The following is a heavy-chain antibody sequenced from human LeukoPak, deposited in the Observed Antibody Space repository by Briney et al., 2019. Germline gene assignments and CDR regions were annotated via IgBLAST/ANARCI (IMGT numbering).Heavy chain of an antibody. CDR3: ARKNGIAARPGFDY. V-gene: IGHV3-53*01. J-gene: IGHJ4*02. CDR2: IYSDNT. Sequence: GGSLRLSCTVSGFTVSSNSMSWVRQAPGKGLEWVSFIYSDNTHYSDSVKGRFTISRDNSKNTLYLQMNSLRAEDTALYYCARKNGIAARPGFDYWGQGTLVTVSS. D-gene: IGHD6-6*01. CDR1: GFTVSSNS.